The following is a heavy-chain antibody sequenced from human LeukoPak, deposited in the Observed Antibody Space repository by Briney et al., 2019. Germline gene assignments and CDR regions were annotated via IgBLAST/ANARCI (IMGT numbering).Heavy chain of an antibody. Sequence: GGSLRLSCAASGFTVSSNYMSWVRQAPGKGLEWVSAISGSGGSTYYADSVKGRFTISRDNSKNTLYLQMNSLRAEDTAVYYCAKDDGDYGYWGQGTLVTVSS. D-gene: IGHD4-17*01. CDR3: AKDDGDYGY. V-gene: IGHV3-23*01. CDR2: ISGSGGST. J-gene: IGHJ4*02. CDR1: GFTVSSNY.